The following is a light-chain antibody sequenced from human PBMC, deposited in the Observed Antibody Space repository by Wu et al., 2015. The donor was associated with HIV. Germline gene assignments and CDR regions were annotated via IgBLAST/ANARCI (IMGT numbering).Light chain of an antibody. V-gene: IGKV3-15*01. Sequence: EVVMTQSPALMSVSPGETVTLSCRASDGVDKNVAWYQQKPGRTPRLLIHDASVRAAGVPARFIGSGSWTQFTLTINNIQSDDFAFYFCLQYNYWPPWTFGQGTKVEV. CDR1: DGVDKN. CDR2: DAS. J-gene: IGKJ1*01. CDR3: LQYNYWPPWT.